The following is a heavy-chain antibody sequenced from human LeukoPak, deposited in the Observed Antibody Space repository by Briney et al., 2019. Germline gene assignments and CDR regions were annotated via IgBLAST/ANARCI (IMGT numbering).Heavy chain of an antibody. V-gene: IGHV4-34*01. CDR2: INHSGST. CDR3: ARKHSYGYKVLDY. CDR1: GDSISTYY. Sequence: SETLSLTCIVSGDSISTYYWSWIRQPPGKGLEWIGEINHSGSTNYNPSLKSRVTISVDTSKNQFSLKLSSVTAADTAVYYCARKHSYGYKVLDYWGQGTLVTVSS. J-gene: IGHJ4*02. D-gene: IGHD5-18*01.